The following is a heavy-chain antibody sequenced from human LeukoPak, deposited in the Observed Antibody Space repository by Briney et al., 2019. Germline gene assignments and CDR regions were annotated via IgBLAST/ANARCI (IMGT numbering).Heavy chain of an antibody. D-gene: IGHD3-22*01. CDR2: IIPIFGIA. V-gene: IGHV1-69*10. CDR1: GGTFSSYA. CDR3: ARVQYDSSGYPYFGY. Sequence: SVKVSRKASGGTFSSYAISWVRQAPGQGLEWMGRIIPIFGIANYAQKFQGRVTITADKSTSTAYMELSSLRSEDTAVYYCARVQYDSSGYPYFGYWGQGTLVTVSS. J-gene: IGHJ4*02.